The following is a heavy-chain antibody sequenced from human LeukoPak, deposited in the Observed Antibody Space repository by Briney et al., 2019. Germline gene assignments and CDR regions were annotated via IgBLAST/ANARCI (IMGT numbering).Heavy chain of an antibody. J-gene: IGHJ6*03. V-gene: IGHV1-18*01. CDR1: GYTFTKEA. Sequence: ASVKVSCKAFGYTFTKEAISWVRQAPGQGLEWMGWISAYNGATKYADKFQDRFTMTTDTSTSTAYMELRSLRSDDTAVYYCARDPRHRLVWFGEETYYYYMDVWGKGTTVTISS. CDR2: ISAYNGAT. CDR3: ARDPRHRLVWFGEETYYYYMDV. D-gene: IGHD3-10*01.